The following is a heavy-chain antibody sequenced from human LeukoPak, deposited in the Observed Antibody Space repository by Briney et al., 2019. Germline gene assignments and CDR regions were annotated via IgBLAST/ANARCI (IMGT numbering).Heavy chain of an antibody. J-gene: IGHJ4*02. V-gene: IGHV3-74*01. CDR3: ARGLLTQSTVTLGY. CDR1: GLTFSNYW. D-gene: IGHD4-17*01. Sequence: GWSLRLSCTASGLTFSNYWMHWVRRAPEKGLVWVSRIDTAGTRTYYADSVKGRFTISRDNAKNTLYLQMDNLRAEDTAVYYCARGLLTQSTVTLGYWGQGTLVTVSS. CDR2: IDTAGTRT.